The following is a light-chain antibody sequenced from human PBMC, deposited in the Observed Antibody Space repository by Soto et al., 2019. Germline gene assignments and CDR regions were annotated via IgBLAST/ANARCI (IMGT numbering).Light chain of an antibody. CDR1: QSVRNNY. CDR3: QQYGGSPQT. V-gene: IGKV3-20*01. CDR2: GAS. J-gene: IGKJ1*01. Sequence: EVVLTQSPGTLSVSPGERATLSCRASQSVRNNYLAWYQQKPGQAPRRLIYGASRRATGIPDRFSGSGSGTDFTLTITRLEPEDLAVYFCQQYGGSPQTFGQGTKVEIK.